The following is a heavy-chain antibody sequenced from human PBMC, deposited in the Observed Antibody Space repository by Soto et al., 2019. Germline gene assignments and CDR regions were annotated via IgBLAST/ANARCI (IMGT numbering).Heavy chain of an antibody. CDR3: AGGGSGYHTGRGFAGAMDV. V-gene: IGHV1-18*04. D-gene: IGHD3-3*01. CDR2: ISPYNGHT. Sequence: QIQLVQSGGEVKKPGASVNLSCKASGYIFNGYGISWVRQAPGQGLEWMGWISPYNGHTEYSQSLQGRLTVTADTSTTRVYMERSGLGSDDTAGYYGAGGGSGYHTGRGFAGAMDVWGQGTTVTVSS. CDR1: GYIFNGYG. J-gene: IGHJ6*02.